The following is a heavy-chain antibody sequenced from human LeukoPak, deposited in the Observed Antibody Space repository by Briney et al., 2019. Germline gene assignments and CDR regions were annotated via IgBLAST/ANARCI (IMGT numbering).Heavy chain of an antibody. Sequence: SQTLSLTCDISGDSLSSKRAAWNWITQSPARGLEWLERTYYRSRCYNECAEAVKSRERDNPDTSMNRLSLQLSSVNPEVTVFYYCVIDSGIGQVAFDGWGQGTMVTVFS. CDR1: GDSLSSKRAA. J-gene: IGHJ3*01. CDR3: VIDSGIGQVAFDG. D-gene: IGHD1-26*01. CDR2: TYYRSRCYN. V-gene: IGHV6-1*01.